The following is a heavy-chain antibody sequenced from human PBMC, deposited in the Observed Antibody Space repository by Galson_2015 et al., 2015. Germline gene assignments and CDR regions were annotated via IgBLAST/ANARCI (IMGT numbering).Heavy chain of an antibody. CDR2: IDPSDSYT. CDR1: GYSFTSYW. CDR3: ARQGDMVRGTKGAFDI. D-gene: IGHD3-10*01. J-gene: IGHJ3*02. Sequence: QSGAEVKKPGESLRISCQGSGYSFTSYWINWVRQMPGKGLEWMGRIDPSDSYTNYSPSFQGHVTISADKSISTAYLQWSSPKASDTAMYYCARQGDMVRGTKGAFDIWGQGTMVTVSS. V-gene: IGHV5-10-1*01.